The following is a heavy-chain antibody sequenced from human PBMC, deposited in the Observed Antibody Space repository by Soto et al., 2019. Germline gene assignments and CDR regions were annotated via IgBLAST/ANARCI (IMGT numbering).Heavy chain of an antibody. V-gene: IGHV3-30-3*01. CDR3: ARSWGPYXXXSSGPKDYYYYGMDV. CDR1: GFTFSSYA. CDR2: ISYDGSNK. J-gene: IGHJ6*02. D-gene: IGHD3-22*01. Sequence: QVQLVESGGGVVQPGRSLRLSCAASGFTFSSYAMHWVRQAPGKGLEWVAVISYDGSNKYYADSVKGRFTISRDNSKNTLYLQMNSLRAEDTAVYYCARSWGPYXXXSSGPKDYYYYGMDVWGQGTTVTVSS.